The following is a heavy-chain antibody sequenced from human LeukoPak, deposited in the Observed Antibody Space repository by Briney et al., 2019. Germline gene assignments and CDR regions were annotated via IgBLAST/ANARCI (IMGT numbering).Heavy chain of an antibody. Sequence: GGSLRLSCAASGFTFSSYAMSWVRQAPGKGLEWVSAISGSGGSTYYADSVKGRFTISRDDSKNTLYLQMNSLRADDTAIYYCARNQQLGGHSYYYYGMDVWGQGTTVTVSS. V-gene: IGHV3-23*01. CDR3: ARNQQLGGHSYYYYGMDV. CDR2: ISGSGGST. J-gene: IGHJ6*02. CDR1: GFTFSSYA. D-gene: IGHD3-16*01.